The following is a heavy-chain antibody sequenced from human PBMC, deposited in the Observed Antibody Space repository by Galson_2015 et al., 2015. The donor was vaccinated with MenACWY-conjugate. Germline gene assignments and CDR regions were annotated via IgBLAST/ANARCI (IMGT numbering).Heavy chain of an antibody. V-gene: IGHV3-48*03. D-gene: IGHD4-11*01. CDR2: ISSSGTTI. J-gene: IGHJ3*01. Sequence: SLRLSCAASGFTLNTYNMNWVRQAPGKGLEWVSYISSSGTTIYYTDSVKGRFTISRDNTKNSLYLQMNCLGAEDTAVYYCARDRHYSDYTSNDWGQGTMVTVSS. CDR3: ARDRHYSDYTSND. CDR1: GFTLNTYN.